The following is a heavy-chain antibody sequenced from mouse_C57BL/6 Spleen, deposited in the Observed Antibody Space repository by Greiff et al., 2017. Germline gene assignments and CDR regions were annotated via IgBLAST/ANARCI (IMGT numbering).Heavy chain of an antibody. CDR2: ISNLAYSI. J-gene: IGHJ2*01. CDR3: ARGRGFDY. V-gene: IGHV5-15*01. Sequence: EVQLVESGGGLVQPGGSLKLSCAASGFTFSDYGMAWVRQAPRKGPAWVAFISNLAYSIYYADTVTGRFTISRENAKNTLYLEMSSLRSEDTAMYYCARGRGFDYWGQGTTLTVSS. CDR1: GFTFSDYG.